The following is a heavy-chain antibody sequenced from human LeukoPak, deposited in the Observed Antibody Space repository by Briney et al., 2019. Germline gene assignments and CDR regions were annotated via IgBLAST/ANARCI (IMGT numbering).Heavy chain of an antibody. D-gene: IGHD3-3*01. CDR3: AREPRSYYGMDV. V-gene: IGHV1-69*13. J-gene: IGHJ6*02. CDR1: GYTFIGYY. Sequence: ASVKVSCKASGYTFIGYYIHWVRQAPGQGLEWMGGIIPIFGTANYAQKFQGRVTITADESTSTAYMELSSLRSEDTAVYYCAREPRSYYGMDVWGQGTTVTVSS. CDR2: IIPIFGTA.